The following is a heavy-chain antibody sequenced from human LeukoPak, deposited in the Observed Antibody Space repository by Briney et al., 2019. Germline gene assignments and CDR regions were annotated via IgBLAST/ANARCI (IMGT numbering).Heavy chain of an antibody. J-gene: IGHJ5*02. D-gene: IGHD2-15*01. CDR3: ARDRRVVAAPAYNWFDP. Sequence: ASVKVSCKASGYTFTSYGISWVRQAPGQGLEWMGWISAYNDNTNYAKKFQGRVTMTTDTSTSTAYMELRSLRSDDTAVYYCARDRRVVAAPAYNWFDPWGQGTLVTVSS. CDR2: ISAYNDNT. CDR1: GYTFTSYG. V-gene: IGHV1-18*01.